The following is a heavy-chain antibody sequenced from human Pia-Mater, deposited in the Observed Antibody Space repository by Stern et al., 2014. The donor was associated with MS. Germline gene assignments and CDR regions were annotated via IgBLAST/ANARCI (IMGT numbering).Heavy chain of an antibody. CDR3: ARRGYSSSWNGYXDY. V-gene: IGHV1-18*01. CDR1: GYNFISYG. D-gene: IGHD6-19*01. J-gene: IGHJ4*02. CDR2: ISHHNGNT. Sequence: QDQLVQSAGEMKKPGASLKVSCKASGYNFISYGVDWVRQAPGQGLEWMGWISHHNGNTNFAQKFQDRITMTTDPSTNTVYMELRNLRSDDTGVYFCARRGYSSSWNGYXDYWGQGTLVTVSS.